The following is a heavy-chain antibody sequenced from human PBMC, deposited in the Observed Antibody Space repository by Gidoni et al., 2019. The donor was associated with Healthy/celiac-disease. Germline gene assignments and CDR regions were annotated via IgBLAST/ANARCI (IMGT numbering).Heavy chain of an antibody. J-gene: IGHJ4*02. V-gene: IGHV3-13*04. CDR2: IGTAGDT. Sequence: VQLVESGGGLVQPGGSLRLSCAAPGFTFSSYDMHWVRQGTGKGLEWVSAIGTAGDTYYPGSVKGRFTISRENAENSLYLQMNSLRAEDTAVYYCARGDYFGRYFDYWGQGTLVTVSS. D-gene: IGHD3-10*01. CDR3: ARGDYFGRYFDY. CDR1: GFTFSSYD.